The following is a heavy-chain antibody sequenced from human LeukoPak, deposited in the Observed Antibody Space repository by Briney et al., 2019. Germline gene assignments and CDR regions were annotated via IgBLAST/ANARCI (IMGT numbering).Heavy chain of an antibody. CDR2: IYYSGST. V-gene: IGHV4-39*01. Sequence: PSETLSLTCPVSGGSISSSSYYWGWIRQPPGTGLEWIGSIYYSGSTYYNPSLKSRVTISVDTSKNQFSLKLSSVTAADTAVYYCARHRKIAAPLDYWGQGTLVTVSS. CDR1: GGSISSSSYY. D-gene: IGHD6-13*01. CDR3: ARHRKIAAPLDY. J-gene: IGHJ4*02.